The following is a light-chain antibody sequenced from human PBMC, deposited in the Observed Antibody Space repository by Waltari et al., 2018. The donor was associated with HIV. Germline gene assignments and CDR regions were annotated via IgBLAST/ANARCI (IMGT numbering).Light chain of an antibody. J-gene: IGKJ2*01. CDR1: QTVSTK. CDR2: GAS. CDR3: QQYNNLPPNT. Sequence: VMTQSPATLSVSPGERVPLSCRASQTVSTKLAWYQQKPGQAPRLLIYGASTRAPGLPARFSGSGSGTEFTLTISNLQSEDSAVYYCQQYNNLPPNTFGQGTKLEIK. V-gene: IGKV3-15*01.